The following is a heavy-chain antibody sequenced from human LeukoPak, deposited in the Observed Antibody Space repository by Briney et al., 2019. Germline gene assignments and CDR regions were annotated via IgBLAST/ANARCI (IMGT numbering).Heavy chain of an antibody. D-gene: IGHD3-10*01. J-gene: IGHJ6*02. CDR2: IIPILGIA. CDR1: GGTFSSYA. V-gene: IGHV1-69*04. Sequence: SVKVSCKASGGTFSSYAISWVRQAPGQGLEWMGRIIPILGIANYAQKFQGRVTITADKSTSTAYMELSSLRSEDTAVYYCAREVMTVRGVISGGSDVWGQGTTVTVSS. CDR3: AREVMTVRGVISGGSDV.